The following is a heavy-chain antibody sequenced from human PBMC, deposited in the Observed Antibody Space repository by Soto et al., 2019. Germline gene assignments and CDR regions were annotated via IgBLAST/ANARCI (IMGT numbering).Heavy chain of an antibody. D-gene: IGHD5-18*01. CDR3: GGGGDMGWIQSSNDAFDI. CDR1: GGSISSYY. V-gene: IGHV4-59*01. CDR2: IYYSGST. J-gene: IGHJ3*02. Sequence: SETLSLTCTVSGGSISSYYWSWIRQPPGKGLEWMGYIYYSGSTNYNPSLKRRGTISVDTSKNQFSLKLSSVTAADTAVYYCGGGGDMGWIQSSNDAFDIWGQGTMVTVSS.